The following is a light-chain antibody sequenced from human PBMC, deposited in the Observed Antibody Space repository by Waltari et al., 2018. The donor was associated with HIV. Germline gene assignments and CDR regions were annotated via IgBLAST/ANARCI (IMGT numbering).Light chain of an antibody. CDR1: ENINNY. Sequence: EIVLTQSPATLSLSPGERATLSCTASENINNYLAWYQQKPGQPPRLVLYDASNRAPGVPDRFSGGWSETHFALTISSLEPEDFAVYYCQQRRNWPLTFGGGTKVEMK. CDR3: QQRRNWPLT. V-gene: IGKV3-11*01. CDR2: DAS. J-gene: IGKJ4*01.